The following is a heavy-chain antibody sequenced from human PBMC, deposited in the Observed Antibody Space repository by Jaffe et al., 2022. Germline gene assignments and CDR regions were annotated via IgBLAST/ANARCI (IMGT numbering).Heavy chain of an antibody. D-gene: IGHD3-9*01. CDR1: GFTFGDYA. J-gene: IGHJ4*02. Sequence: EVQLVESGGGLVQPGRSLRLSCTASGFTFGDYAMSWVRQAPGKGLEWVGFIRSKAYGGTTEYAASVKGRFTISRDDSKSIAYLQMNSLKTEDTAVYYCNRGRYFDWLGGICDYWGQGTLVTVSS. CDR3: NRGRYFDWLGGICDY. V-gene: IGHV3-49*04. CDR2: IRSKAYGGTT.